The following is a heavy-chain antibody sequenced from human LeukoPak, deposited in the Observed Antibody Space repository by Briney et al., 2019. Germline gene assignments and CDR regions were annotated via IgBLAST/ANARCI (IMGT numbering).Heavy chain of an antibody. V-gene: IGHV3-74*01. CDR1: GFTFSSYW. J-gene: IGHJ6*03. Sequence: GGSLRLSCAASGFTFSSYWMHWVRQAPGKGLVWVSRIKSDGSSTSYADSVKGRFTISRDNAKNTLYLQMNSLRAEDTAVYYCAREAAAFSYYYYYYYMDVWGKGTTVTISS. D-gene: IGHD6-13*01. CDR3: AREAAAFSYYYYYYYMDV. CDR2: IKSDGSST.